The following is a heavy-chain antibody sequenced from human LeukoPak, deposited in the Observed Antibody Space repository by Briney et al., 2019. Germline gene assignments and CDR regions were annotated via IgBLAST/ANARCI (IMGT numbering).Heavy chain of an antibody. J-gene: IGHJ6*03. D-gene: IGHD5-12*01. CDR1: GFTFSSYG. Sequence: GGSLRLSCAASGFTFSSYGMSWVRQAPGKGLEWVSVISGSGGSTYYADSVKGRFTISRDNSKNTLYLQMNSLRAEDTAVYYCAREHSGYDFPGRDYYYMDVWGKGTTVTVSS. CDR3: AREHSGYDFPGRDYYYMDV. V-gene: IGHV3-23*01. CDR2: ISGSGGST.